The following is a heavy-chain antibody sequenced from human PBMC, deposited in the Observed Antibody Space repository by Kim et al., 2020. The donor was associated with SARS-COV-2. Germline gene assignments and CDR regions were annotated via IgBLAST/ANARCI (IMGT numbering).Heavy chain of an antibody. CDR3: ARALLHMDV. V-gene: IGHV3-66*01. J-gene: IGHJ6*03. CDR2: GTT. Sequence: GTTYYADSVKGRFTISRDNSKNTLNLQMNSLRAEDTAVYYCARALLHMDVWGKGTTVTISS.